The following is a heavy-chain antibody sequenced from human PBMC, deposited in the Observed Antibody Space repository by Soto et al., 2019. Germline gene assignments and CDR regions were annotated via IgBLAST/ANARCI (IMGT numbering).Heavy chain of an antibody. CDR2: LDPEDGET. Sequence: GASVKVSCKVAGYTLTELSIHWVRQAPGKGLEWMGGLDPEDGETIYAQKFQGRVTMTEDTSTDTAYMELSSLRSEDTAVYYCEATASAITMVRGPPDYWGQGTLVTVSS. V-gene: IGHV1-24*01. J-gene: IGHJ4*02. CDR3: EATASAITMVRGPPDY. CDR1: GYTLTELS. D-gene: IGHD3-10*01.